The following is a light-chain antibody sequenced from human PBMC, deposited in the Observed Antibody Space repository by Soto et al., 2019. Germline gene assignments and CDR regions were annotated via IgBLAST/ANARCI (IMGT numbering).Light chain of an antibody. J-gene: IGLJ3*02. V-gene: IGLV2-23*01. CDR3: CSYAGSTTLV. CDR1: SSDVGSWNL. CDR2: EGS. Sequence: QSALTQPASVSGSPGQSITISCTGTSSDVGSWNLVSWYQRHPGKAPKLMIYEGSKRPSGVSNRFSGSKSGNTASLTISGLHAEDEADYYCCSYAGSTTLVFGGGTKVTVL.